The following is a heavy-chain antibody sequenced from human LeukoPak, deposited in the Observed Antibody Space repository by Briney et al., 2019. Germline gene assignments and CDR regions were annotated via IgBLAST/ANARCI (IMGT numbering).Heavy chain of an antibody. J-gene: IGHJ3*02. CDR3: ARIGSSRRDAFDI. V-gene: IGHV1-46*01. CDR2: INPSGGST. CDR1: GYTFTSYY. Sequence: GASVKVSRKASGYTFTSYYMHWVRQAPGQGLEWMGIINPSGGSTSYAQKFQGRVTMTRDMSTSTVYMELSSLRSEDTAVYYCARIGSSRRDAFDIWGQGTMVTVPS. D-gene: IGHD2-15*01.